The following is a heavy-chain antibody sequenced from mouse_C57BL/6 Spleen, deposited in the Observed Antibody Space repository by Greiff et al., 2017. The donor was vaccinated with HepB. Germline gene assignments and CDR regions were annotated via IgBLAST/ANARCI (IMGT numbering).Heavy chain of an antibody. J-gene: IGHJ2*01. V-gene: IGHV1-15*01. CDR3: TRYEEDFDY. CDR1: GYTFTDYE. CDR2: IDPETGGT. Sequence: QVQLKESGAELVRPGASVTLSCKASGYTFTDYEMHWVKQTPVHGLEWIGAIDPETGGTAYNQKFKGKAILTADKSSSTAYMELRSLTSEDSAVYYCTRYEEDFDYWGQGTTLTVSS. D-gene: IGHD2-3*01.